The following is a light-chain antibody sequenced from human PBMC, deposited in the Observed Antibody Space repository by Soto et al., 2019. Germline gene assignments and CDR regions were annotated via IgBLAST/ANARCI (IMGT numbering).Light chain of an antibody. J-gene: IGKJ4*01. CDR2: DAS. V-gene: IGKV3-11*01. Sequence: EIVLTQSPATLSLSPGDRATLSCRASQSVGSSLAWYQQRPGQAPRLLIFDASNRATGIPARFSGSGSGTDFTLTISSLEPEDFAVYYCQQRSDWLSFGGGTKVDIK. CDR3: QQRSDWLS. CDR1: QSVGSS.